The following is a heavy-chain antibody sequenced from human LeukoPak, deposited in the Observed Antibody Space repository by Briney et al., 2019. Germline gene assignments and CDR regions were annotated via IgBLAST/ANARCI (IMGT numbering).Heavy chain of an antibody. V-gene: IGHV3-53*01. J-gene: IGHJ4*02. CDR2: IYSDGRT. D-gene: IGHD3-22*01. Sequence: GGSLRLSCAASGFTVSSNYMHWVRQAPGEGLEWVSVIYSDGRTYYADSVKGRFTISRDNSKNTLYLQMNSLRAEDTAVYYCARAPGGTQASSGYFDYWGQGTLVTVSS. CDR3: ARAPGGTQASSGYFDY. CDR1: GFTVSSNY.